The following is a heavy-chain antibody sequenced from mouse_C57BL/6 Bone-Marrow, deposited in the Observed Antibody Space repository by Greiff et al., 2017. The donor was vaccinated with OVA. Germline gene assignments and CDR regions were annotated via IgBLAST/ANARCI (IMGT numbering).Heavy chain of an antibody. D-gene: IGHD2-1*01. V-gene: IGHV1-58*01. J-gene: IGHJ1*03. CDR2: IYPGNGST. Sequence: EVQLQQSGAELVRPGSSVKMSCKTSGYTFTSYGINWVKQRPGQGLEWIGYIYPGNGSTAYNEKFKGKATLTSDTSSSTAYMRLSSLTSEDSAIYFCARSLLWYPCWYVGVGGTGTTVTVSS. CDR3: ARSLLWYPCWYVGV. CDR1: GYTFTSYG.